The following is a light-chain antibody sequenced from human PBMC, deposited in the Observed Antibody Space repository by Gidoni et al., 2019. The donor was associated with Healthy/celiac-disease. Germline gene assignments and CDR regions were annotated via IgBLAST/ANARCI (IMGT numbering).Light chain of an antibody. CDR1: QSISSY. CDR2: AAS. Sequence: DIQMNQSPSSLSASVGARVTITCRASQSISSYLNWYQQKPGKPTKRLFYAASSLQSGVPSRFSGSGSGTDFTLTISSLQPEDFATYYCQQSYSTPLTFGGGTKVEIK. V-gene: IGKV1-39*01. CDR3: QQSYSTPLT. J-gene: IGKJ4*01.